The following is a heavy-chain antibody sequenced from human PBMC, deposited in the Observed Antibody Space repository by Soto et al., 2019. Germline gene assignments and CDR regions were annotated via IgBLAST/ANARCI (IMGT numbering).Heavy chain of an antibody. CDR3: ATDGALGSSWDY. J-gene: IGHJ4*02. V-gene: IGHV3-15*07. CDR1: GFTFSNAR. D-gene: IGHD6-13*01. Sequence: EVQLVESGGALVKPGGSLRLSCVASGFTFSNARMNWVRQAPGKGLEWVGRIKSKTDGGTTDDAAFVKGRFTISRDDSKNTLYLQMNSVKTEDTAVYYCATDGALGSSWDYWGQGTLVTVSS. CDR2: IKSKTDGGTT.